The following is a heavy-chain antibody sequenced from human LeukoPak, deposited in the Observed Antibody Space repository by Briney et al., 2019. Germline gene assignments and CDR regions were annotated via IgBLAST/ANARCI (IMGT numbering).Heavy chain of an antibody. D-gene: IGHD5-12*01. J-gene: IGHJ2*01. Sequence: GGSLRLSCAASGFTFSSYAMSWVRQAPGKGLEWVSTISISGGSTYYADSVKGRFTISRDNSKNTLYLQMNSLRAEDTAVYYCAREVATLDDWYFDLWGRGTLVTVSS. CDR2: ISISGGST. CDR1: GFTFSSYA. V-gene: IGHV3-23*01. CDR3: AREVATLDDWYFDL.